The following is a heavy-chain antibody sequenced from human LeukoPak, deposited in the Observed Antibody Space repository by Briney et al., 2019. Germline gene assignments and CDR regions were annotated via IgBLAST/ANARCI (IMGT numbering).Heavy chain of an antibody. V-gene: IGHV3-15*07. D-gene: IGHD1-1*01. CDR2: IVSETVGGRT. J-gene: IGHJ4*02. CDR3: ATSITTPGAFDI. Sequence: PGGSLRLSCAASGFTFTSAWMNWVRQAPGKGLEWVARIVSETVGGRTDYAASVKGRFTISRDDSKSTLFLQMSSLKIEDTAVYYCATSITTPGAFDIWGQGVLVTVSS. CDR1: GFTFTSAW.